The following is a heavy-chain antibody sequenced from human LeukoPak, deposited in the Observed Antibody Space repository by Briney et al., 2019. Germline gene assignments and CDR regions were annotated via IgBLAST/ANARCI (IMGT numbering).Heavy chain of an antibody. CDR3: AKDKAYYYDSSGYWRFVLDAFDI. D-gene: IGHD3-22*01. J-gene: IGHJ3*02. Sequence: GGSLRLSCAASGFTFSSYAMSWVRQAPGKGLEWVSAISGSGGSTYYADSVKGRFTISRDNSKNTLYLRMNSLRAEDTAVYYCAKDKAYYYDSSGYWRFVLDAFDIWGQGTMVTVSS. CDR1: GFTFSSYA. V-gene: IGHV3-23*01. CDR2: ISGSGGST.